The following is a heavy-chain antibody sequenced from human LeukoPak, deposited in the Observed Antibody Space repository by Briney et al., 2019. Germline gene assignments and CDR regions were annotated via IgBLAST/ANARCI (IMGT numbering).Heavy chain of an antibody. CDR3: ARHGGESIVAMILHAFDI. V-gene: IGHV4-4*07. Sequence: PSETLSLTCDVSGASISGYWWSWIRQPAGKGLEWIGRMYTDGDTNYNPALKSRVTVSVDTSKNLFSLKLISVTAADTAVYYCARHGGESIVAMILHAFDIWGQGTMVTVSS. CDR2: MYTDGDT. J-gene: IGHJ3*02. D-gene: IGHD5-12*01. CDR1: GASISGYW.